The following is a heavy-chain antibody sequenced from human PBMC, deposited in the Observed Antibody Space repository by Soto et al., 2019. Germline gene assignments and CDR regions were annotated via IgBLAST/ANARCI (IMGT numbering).Heavy chain of an antibody. Sequence: EVQLVESGGGLVQPGGSLRLSCAASGFTFSSYWMHWVRQAPGEGLVWVSNIKSDGSNTNYADSVKGRFTISRDNAKNTLYLQMNSLRAKDTVVYYCARGNYGMDVWGQGTTVTVSS. CDR3: ARGNYGMDV. V-gene: IGHV3-74*01. CDR2: IKSDGSNT. J-gene: IGHJ6*02. CDR1: GFTFSSYW. D-gene: IGHD3-16*01.